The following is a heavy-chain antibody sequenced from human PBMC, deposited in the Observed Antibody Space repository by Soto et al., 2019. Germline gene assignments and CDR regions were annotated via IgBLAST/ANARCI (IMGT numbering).Heavy chain of an antibody. Sequence: EVQLLESGGGLVQPGGSLRLSCAASGFTFSSYAMSWVRQAPGKGLEWVSAISGSGGSTYYADSVKGRFTISRDNSKNTRYLQMNSLRAEDTAVYYCAKDRWSAQTLLWFGELFLDYWGQGTLVTVSS. CDR1: GFTFSSYA. CDR3: AKDRWSAQTLLWFGELFLDY. J-gene: IGHJ4*02. V-gene: IGHV3-23*01. D-gene: IGHD3-10*01. CDR2: ISGSGGST.